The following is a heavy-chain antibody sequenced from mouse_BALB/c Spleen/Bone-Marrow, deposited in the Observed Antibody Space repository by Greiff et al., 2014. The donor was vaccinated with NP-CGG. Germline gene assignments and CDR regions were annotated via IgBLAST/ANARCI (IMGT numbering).Heavy chain of an antibody. J-gene: IGHJ1*01. D-gene: IGHD2-1*01. CDR1: GFTFTSSW. CDR3: AGTNKIYYFDV. CDR2: IHPNSGNT. V-gene: IGHV1S130*01. Sequence: ESGSVLVRPGTSVNLSCKASGFTFTSSWLHWAKQRPGQGLEWIGDIHPNSGNTYYNEKFKGKATLTVDSSSSTAYVDLSRLTAEASAVYCGAGTNKIYYFDVWGAGTTVTVSS.